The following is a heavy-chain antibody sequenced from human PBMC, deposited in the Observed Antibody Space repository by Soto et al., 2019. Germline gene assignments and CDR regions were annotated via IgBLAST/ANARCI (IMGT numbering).Heavy chain of an antibody. D-gene: IGHD1-1*01. V-gene: IGHV4-30-4*01. CDR2: VYHTGST. CDR1: GDSMSRGDYY. J-gene: IGHJ6*02. CDR3: SRERTGTLSGAYYYYYGMDV. Sequence: TSETLSLTCTVSGDSMSRGDYYWSWIRLPPGKGLEWIGFVYHTGSTYYSPSLKGRVDISVDTSKNQFSLKLNSVTAADKAEYYFSRERTGTLSGAYYYYYGMDVWGQGTTVTVSS.